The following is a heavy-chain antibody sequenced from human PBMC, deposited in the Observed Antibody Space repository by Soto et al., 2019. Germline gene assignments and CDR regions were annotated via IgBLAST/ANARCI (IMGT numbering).Heavy chain of an antibody. D-gene: IGHD3-10*01. J-gene: IGHJ6*02. CDR3: AAELGFGKLSVV. CDR1: GDTFKNCV. V-gene: IGHV1-69*01. Sequence: QVQVVQSGVEVRRPGSSVKVSCKASGDTFKNCVISWVRQAPGQGLEWMGGIIPLFGTTDFAQRFQGRLTITTAESTTTAYMELSRLSSEDTATYYCAAELGFGKLSVVWGQGTTVIVSS. CDR2: IIPLFGTT.